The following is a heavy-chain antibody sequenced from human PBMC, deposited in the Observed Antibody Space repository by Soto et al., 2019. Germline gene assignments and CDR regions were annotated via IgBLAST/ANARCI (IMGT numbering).Heavy chain of an antibody. D-gene: IGHD1-1*01. V-gene: IGHV4-59*01. CDR3: ARVWTFHWYFDL. CDR1: GGSISSYY. Sequence: QVQLQESGPGLVKPSETLSLTCTVSGGSISSYYWSWIRQPPGKGLEWIGYINYSGSTNHNPSLKSRATTSVDTSKNQFSLKLSSVTAADTAVYYCARVWTFHWYFDLWGRGTLVTVSS. J-gene: IGHJ2*01. CDR2: INYSGST.